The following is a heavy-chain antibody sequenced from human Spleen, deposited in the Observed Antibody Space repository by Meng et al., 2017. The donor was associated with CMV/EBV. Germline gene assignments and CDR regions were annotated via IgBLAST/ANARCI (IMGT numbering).Heavy chain of an antibody. J-gene: IGHJ5*02. CDR3: ARGLVGSIYGHLKWFDP. CDR2: IYYSGST. V-gene: IGHV4-59*01. Sequence: SETLSLTCTVSGGSISSDFWSWIRQPPGKGLEWIGYIYYSGSTNYNPSLKSRVTISVDTSKDQFSLKLSSVTAADTALYYCARGLVGSIYGHLKWFDPWGQGILVTVSS. D-gene: IGHD1-26*01. CDR1: GGSISSDF.